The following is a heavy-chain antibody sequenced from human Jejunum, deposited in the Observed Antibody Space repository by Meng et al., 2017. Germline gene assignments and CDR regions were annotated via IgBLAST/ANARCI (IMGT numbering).Heavy chain of an antibody. Sequence: SETLSLTCTASGGSISGYYWSWFRQPPGKGLEWIAYIYYNGNTKYNPSLQSRVTISLDTSKNQFSLKLTSVTAADTAVYYCARGGSSIDYWGQGTLVTVSS. CDR3: ARGGSSIDY. CDR1: GGSISGYY. CDR2: IYYNGNT. V-gene: IGHV4-59*01. D-gene: IGHD1-26*01. J-gene: IGHJ4*02.